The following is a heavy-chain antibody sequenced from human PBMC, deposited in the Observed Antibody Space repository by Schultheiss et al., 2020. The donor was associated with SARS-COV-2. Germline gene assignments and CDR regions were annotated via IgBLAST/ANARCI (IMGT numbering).Heavy chain of an antibody. CDR1: GDSVSSNSAA. CDR3: ARQVVYAMRFDP. CDR2: TYYRSKWYN. V-gene: IGHV6-1*01. D-gene: IGHD2-8*02. J-gene: IGHJ5*02. Sequence: SQTLSLTCAISGDSVSSNSAAWNWIRQSPSRGLEWLGRTYYRSKWYNDYAVSVKSRITINPDTSKNQFSLQLNSVTAADTAVYYCARQVVYAMRFDPWGQGTLVTVSS.